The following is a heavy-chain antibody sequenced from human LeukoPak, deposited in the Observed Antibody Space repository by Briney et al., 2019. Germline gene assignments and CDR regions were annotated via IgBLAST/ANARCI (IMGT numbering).Heavy chain of an antibody. CDR2: ISGSGDST. J-gene: IGHJ4*02. CDR1: GFTFSSYA. V-gene: IGHV3-23*01. D-gene: IGHD6-13*01. CDR3: AKTRPLDSSSWSHGDY. Sequence: GGSLRLSCAASGFTFSSYAMSWVRQAPGKGLEWVSAISGSGDSTYYGDSVKGRFTISRDNSKNTLYLQMNSLRAEDTAVYHCAKTRPLDSSSWSHGDYWGQGTLVTVSS.